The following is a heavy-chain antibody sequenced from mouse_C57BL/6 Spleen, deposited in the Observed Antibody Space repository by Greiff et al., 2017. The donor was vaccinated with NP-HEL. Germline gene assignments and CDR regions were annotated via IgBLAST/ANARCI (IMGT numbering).Heavy chain of an antibody. D-gene: IGHD1-1*01. CDR1: GFTFSSYT. Sequence: EVMLVESGGGLVKPGGSLKLSCAASGFTFSSYTMSWVRQTPGKRLEWVATISGGGGNTYYLDSVKGRFTISRDNAKNTLYLQMSCLRTEDTALYYCASYYYGFDYWGQGTTLTVSS. V-gene: IGHV5-9*01. CDR2: ISGGGGNT. J-gene: IGHJ2*01. CDR3: ASYYYGFDY.